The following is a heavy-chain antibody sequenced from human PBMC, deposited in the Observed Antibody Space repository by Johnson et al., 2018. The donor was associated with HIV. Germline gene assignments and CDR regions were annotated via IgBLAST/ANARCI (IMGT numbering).Heavy chain of an antibody. V-gene: IGHV3-30-3*01. CDR2: ISYVETNK. J-gene: IGHJ3*02. CDR1: AFTFRTYS. Sequence: QVQLVESGGGVIQPGRSLRLSCAASAFTFRTYSMHWVRQPPGKGLEWVAAISYVETNKYYADSVTGRFTIPRDNSKNTRYLQMNRLRAEDTAVYYCARDRVYDLVEMATSMRRDPGAFDIWGQGTMVTVSS. D-gene: IGHD5-24*01. CDR3: ARDRVYDLVEMATSMRRDPGAFDI.